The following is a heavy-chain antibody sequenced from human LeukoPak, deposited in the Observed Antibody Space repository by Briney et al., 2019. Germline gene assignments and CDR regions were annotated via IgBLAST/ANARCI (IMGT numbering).Heavy chain of an antibody. CDR2: IYHSGST. Sequence: SETLSLTCTVSGYSISSGYYWGWIRQPPVKGLEWIGSIYHSGSTYYNPSLKSRVTISVDTSKNRFSLKLSSVTAADTAVYYCARDYDSSGLDYWGQGTLVTVSS. V-gene: IGHV4-38-2*02. CDR3: ARDYDSSGLDY. D-gene: IGHD3-22*01. CDR1: GYSISSGYY. J-gene: IGHJ4*02.